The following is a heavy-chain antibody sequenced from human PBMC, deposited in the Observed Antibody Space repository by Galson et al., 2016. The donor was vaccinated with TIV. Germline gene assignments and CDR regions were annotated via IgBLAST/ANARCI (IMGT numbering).Heavy chain of an antibody. V-gene: IGHV3-23*01. CDR1: GFTFSTYA. CDR3: AKNSEWLRWYYSDY. CDR2: ISGSGGDT. D-gene: IGHD5-12*01. Sequence: SLRLSCAASGFTFSTYAMSWVRQAPEKGLEWVSSISGSGGDTYYADSVRGRFTISRDNSKNTVYLQMNSLIADDTAFYYCAKNSEWLRWYYSDYWGQGTLVTVSS. J-gene: IGHJ4*02.